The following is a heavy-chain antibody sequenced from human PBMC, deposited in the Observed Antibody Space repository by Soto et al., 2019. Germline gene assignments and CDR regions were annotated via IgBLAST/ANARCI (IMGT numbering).Heavy chain of an antibody. D-gene: IGHD6-6*01. J-gene: IGHJ4*02. Sequence: PGGSLRLSCAASGFTFSSYGMHWVRQAPGKGLEWVAVISYDGSNKYYADSVKGRFTISRDNSKNTLYLQMNSLRAEDTAVYYCAKDSSRGVNRPIIAARLDYWGQGTLVTVSS. CDR2: ISYDGSNK. V-gene: IGHV3-30*18. CDR3: AKDSSRGVNRPIIAARLDY. CDR1: GFTFSSYG.